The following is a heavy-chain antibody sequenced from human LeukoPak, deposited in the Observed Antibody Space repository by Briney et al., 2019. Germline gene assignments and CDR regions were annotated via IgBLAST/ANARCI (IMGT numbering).Heavy chain of an antibody. Sequence: GGSLRLSCVVSGFTFSNAWMSWIRQAPGKGLEWVGRIKTKTDGDRTDYAAPVEGRFTISRDDSKNTLSLQMNSLRAEDTAMYYCARQGSEIDYWGQGTLVTVSS. V-gene: IGHV3-15*01. CDR2: IKTKTDGDRT. CDR1: GFTFSNAW. J-gene: IGHJ4*02. CDR3: ARQGSEIDY.